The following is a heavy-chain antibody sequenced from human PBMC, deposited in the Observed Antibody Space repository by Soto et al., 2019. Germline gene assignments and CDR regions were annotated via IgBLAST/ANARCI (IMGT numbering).Heavy chain of an antibody. J-gene: IGHJ4*02. CDR1: GFTFSNAW. Sequence: GGSLRLSCAASGFTFSNAWMSWVRQAPGKGLEWVGRIKSKTDGGTTDYAAPVKGRFTISRDDSKNTLYLQMNSLKTEDTAVYYCTTLGGNWGLSSTDYWGQGTLVTVSS. CDR2: IKSKTDGGTT. V-gene: IGHV3-15*01. D-gene: IGHD7-27*01. CDR3: TTLGGNWGLSSTDY.